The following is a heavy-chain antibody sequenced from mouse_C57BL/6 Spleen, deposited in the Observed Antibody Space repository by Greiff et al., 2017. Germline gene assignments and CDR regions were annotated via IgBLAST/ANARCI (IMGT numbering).Heavy chain of an antibody. Sequence: LVESGAELVKPGASVKISCKASGYAFSSYWMNWVKQRPGKGLEWIGQIYPGDGDTNYNGKFKGKATLTADKSSSTAYMQLSSLTSEDSAVYFCARSGYYGSRRFAYWGQGTLVTVSA. CDR1: GYAFSSYW. J-gene: IGHJ3*01. V-gene: IGHV1-80*01. D-gene: IGHD1-1*01. CDR3: ARSGYYGSRRFAY. CDR2: IYPGDGDT.